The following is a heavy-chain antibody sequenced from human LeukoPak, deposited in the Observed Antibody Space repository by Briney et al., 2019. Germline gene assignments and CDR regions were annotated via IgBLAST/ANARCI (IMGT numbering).Heavy chain of an antibody. Sequence: PSETLSLTCTVSGGSISSGGYYWSWLRQHPGKGLEWIGYIYYSGSTYYNPSLKSRVTISVDTSKNQFSLKLSSVTAADTAVYYCARDPSRRFGAWGQGTLVTVSS. CDR3: ARDPSRRFGA. CDR1: GGSISSGGYY. V-gene: IGHV4-31*03. J-gene: IGHJ5*02. D-gene: IGHD3-3*01. CDR2: IYYSGST.